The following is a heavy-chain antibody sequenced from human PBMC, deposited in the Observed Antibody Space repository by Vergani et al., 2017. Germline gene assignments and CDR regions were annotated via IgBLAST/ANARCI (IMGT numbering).Heavy chain of an antibody. Sequence: QVTLKESGPVLVKPTETLTLTCTVSGFSLSNARMGVSWIRQPPGKALEWLAHIYWNDDKRYSPSLKSRLTITKDTSKNQVVLTMTNMDPVDTATYYCAHMIAAAGNLGANAFDIWGQGTMVTVSS. CDR3: AHMIAAAGNLGANAFDI. CDR1: GFSLSNARMG. CDR2: IYWNDDK. V-gene: IGHV2-5*08. J-gene: IGHJ3*02. D-gene: IGHD6-13*01.